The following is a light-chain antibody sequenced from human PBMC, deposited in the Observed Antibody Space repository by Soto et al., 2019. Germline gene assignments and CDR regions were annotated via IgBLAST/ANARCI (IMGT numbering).Light chain of an antibody. J-gene: IGKJ5*01. CDR1: QSVSSY. V-gene: IGKV3-11*01. CDR3: QQRSYWPPST. Sequence: EIVLTQSPATLSLSPGERATLSCRASQSVSSYLAWYQQKPGQAPRLLIYDASNRATGIPARFSGSGSGTYFSLTISRLEPADFAVYYCQQRSYWPPSTFGQGTRLEIK. CDR2: DAS.